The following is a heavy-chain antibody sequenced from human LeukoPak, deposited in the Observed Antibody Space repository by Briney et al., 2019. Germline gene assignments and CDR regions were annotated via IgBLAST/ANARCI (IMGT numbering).Heavy chain of an antibody. V-gene: IGHV3-23*01. J-gene: IGHJ4*02. CDR1: GFTFSNYD. CDR3: AKASAMIVVVSKHFDY. D-gene: IGHD3-22*01. CDR2: ISGSGGST. Sequence: GETLRLSCAGSGFTFSNYDMSWVRQAPGKGLEWVSAISGSGGSTYYADSVQGRFTISRDNSKNTLYLQMNSLRAEDTAVYYCAKASAMIVVVSKHFDYWGQGTLVTVSS.